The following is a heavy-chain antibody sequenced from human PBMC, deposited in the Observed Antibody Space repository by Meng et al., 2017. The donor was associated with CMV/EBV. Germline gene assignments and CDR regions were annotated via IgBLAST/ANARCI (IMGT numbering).Heavy chain of an antibody. Sequence: LTCAASGFTFSSYEMNWVRQAPGKGLEWVSYISSSGSTIYYADSVKGRFTISRDNAKNSLYLQMNSLRAEDTAVYYCARDRHDFWSGYSDYWGQGTLVTVSS. V-gene: IGHV3-48*03. D-gene: IGHD3-3*01. J-gene: IGHJ4*02. CDR2: ISSSGSTI. CDR3: ARDRHDFWSGYSDY. CDR1: GFTFSSYE.